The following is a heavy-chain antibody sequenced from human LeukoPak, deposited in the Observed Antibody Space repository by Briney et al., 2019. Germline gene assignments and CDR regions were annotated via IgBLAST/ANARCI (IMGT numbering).Heavy chain of an antibody. V-gene: IGHV3-30*04. CDR3: ARDAPGIAVAGHFDC. CDR2: ISKDGSNK. D-gene: IGHD6-19*01. Sequence: GRSLRPSCAASGFTFSSYVMHWVRQAPGKGLEWVAVISKDGSNKYYVDSVKGRFIISRDNSKNTLYLQMTSLRAEDTAVYYCARDAPGIAVAGHFDCWGQGTLVTVSS. J-gene: IGHJ4*02. CDR1: GFTFSSYV.